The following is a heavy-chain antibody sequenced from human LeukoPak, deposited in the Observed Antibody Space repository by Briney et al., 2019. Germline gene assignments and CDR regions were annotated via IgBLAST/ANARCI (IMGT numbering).Heavy chain of an antibody. Sequence: SETLSLTCTVSGGSISSALYHWGWIRQPPGKNLEWLGSVYYTGSTHNNPSLKSRVTISVDTSKNQFSLNLSSVTAAYTAVYYCARQEIGLRSFDPWGQGTLVTVSS. D-gene: IGHD3/OR15-3a*01. CDR1: GGSISSALYH. V-gene: IGHV4-39*01. CDR3: ARQEIGLRSFDP. CDR2: VYYTGST. J-gene: IGHJ5*02.